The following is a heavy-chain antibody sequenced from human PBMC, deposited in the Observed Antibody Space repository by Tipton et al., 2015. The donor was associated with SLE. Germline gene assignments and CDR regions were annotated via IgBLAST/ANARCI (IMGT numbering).Heavy chain of an antibody. D-gene: IGHD4-17*01. CDR3: ARPLDYGDNDAFDI. CDR2: IYYSGST. CDR1: GYSISSGYY. J-gene: IGHJ3*02. V-gene: IGHV4-38-2*01. Sequence: TLSLTCAVSGYSISSGYYWGWIRQPPGKGLEWIGYIYYSGSTYYNPSLKSRVTISVDTSKNQFSLKLSSVTAADTAVYYCARPLDYGDNDAFDIWGQGTMVTVSS.